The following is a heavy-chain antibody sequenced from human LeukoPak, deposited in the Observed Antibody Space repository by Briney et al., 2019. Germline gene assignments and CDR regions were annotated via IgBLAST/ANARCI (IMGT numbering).Heavy chain of an antibody. CDR1: GGSISSGDYY. CDR2: IYYSGST. Sequence: SQTLSLTCTVSGGSISSGDYYWSWIRQPPGKGLEWIGYIYYSGSTYYNPSLKSRVTISVDTSKNQFSLKLSSVTAADTAVYYCAREIQTQYQPLYGYAFDIWGQGTMVTVSS. CDR3: AREIQTQYQPLYGYAFDI. V-gene: IGHV4-30-4*08. D-gene: IGHD2-2*02. J-gene: IGHJ3*02.